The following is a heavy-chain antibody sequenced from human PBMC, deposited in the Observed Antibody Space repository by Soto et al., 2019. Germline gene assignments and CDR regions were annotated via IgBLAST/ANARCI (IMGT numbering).Heavy chain of an antibody. J-gene: IGHJ4*02. D-gene: IGHD2-2*01. CDR3: ARSGTMPMDY. CDR1: GFTFSSYS. V-gene: IGHV3-21*01. Sequence: PWGSLRLSCASSGFTFSSYSMNWVRQAPGKGLEWVSSISSSSSYIYYADSVKGRFTISRDNAKNSLYLQMNSLRAEDTAVYYCARSGTMPMDYWGQGTLVTVSS. CDR2: ISSSSSYI.